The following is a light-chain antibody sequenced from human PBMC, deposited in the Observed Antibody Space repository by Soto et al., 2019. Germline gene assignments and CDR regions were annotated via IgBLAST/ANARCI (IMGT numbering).Light chain of an antibody. CDR3: QQRSNWPLT. CDR2: DVS. J-gene: IGKJ4*01. CDR1: EFVSSY. V-gene: IGKV3-11*01. Sequence: EIVLTQSPATLSLSPGERATLSCRASEFVSSYLAWYQQKPGQAPRLLIYDVSKRATGFPARFSGSGSGTDFTLTISSLEPEDFAVYYCQQRSNWPLTFGGGTKVEIK.